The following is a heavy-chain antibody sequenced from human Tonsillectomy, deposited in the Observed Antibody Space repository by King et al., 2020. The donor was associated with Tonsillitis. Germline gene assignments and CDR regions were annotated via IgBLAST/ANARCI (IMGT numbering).Heavy chain of an antibody. Sequence: VQLQESGPGLVKPSETLPLSCTVSAGSISGYSWTWIRQPAGKGLEWIGRFSTSGYTNYNPSLKSRVTMSVDTSKSQFSLRLFSVTAADTAVYYCAREGLGGSSTWSRWFDPWGQGTLVTVSS. D-gene: IGHD6-13*01. J-gene: IGHJ5*02. CDR1: AGSISGYS. CDR3: AREGLGGSSTWSRWFDP. V-gene: IGHV4-4*07. CDR2: FSTSGYT.